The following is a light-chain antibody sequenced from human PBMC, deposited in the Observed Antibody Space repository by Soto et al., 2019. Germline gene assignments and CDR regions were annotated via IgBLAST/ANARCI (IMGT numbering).Light chain of an antibody. J-gene: IGLJ3*02. V-gene: IGLV1-40*01. CDR3: QSYDSSLRASV. CDR1: SSNLGAGYD. Sequence: SVLTQPPSVSGAPGQRVTISCTGSSSNLGAGYDVHWYQQVPGRAPKFVIHNNIKRPSGIPDRFSGSKSGTSASLAITGLQADDEADYYCQSYDSSLRASVFGGGTKLTVL. CDR2: NNI.